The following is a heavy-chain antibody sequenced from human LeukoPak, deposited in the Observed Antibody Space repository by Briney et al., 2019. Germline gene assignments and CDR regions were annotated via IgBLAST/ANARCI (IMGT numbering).Heavy chain of an antibody. CDR3: ARVSIAVVAPDWFDP. CDR2: MNPSSGNT. D-gene: IGHD6-19*01. Sequence: ASVKVSCKASGYTFTSYDINWVRQATGQGLEWMGWMNPSSGNTGYAQKFQGRVTMTRNTSISTAYMELSSLRSEDTAVYYCARVSIAVVAPDWFDPWGQGTLVTVSS. V-gene: IGHV1-8*01. J-gene: IGHJ5*02. CDR1: GYTFTSYD.